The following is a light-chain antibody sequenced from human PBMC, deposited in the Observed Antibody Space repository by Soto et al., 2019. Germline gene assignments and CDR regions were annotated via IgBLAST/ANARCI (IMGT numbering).Light chain of an antibody. CDR3: QQYQSDWT. V-gene: IGKV1-5*03. Sequence: DIQITQSPSALSASVGYRVTVTCRASQTISSWLAWYQQKPGKAPKLLIYKASTLKSGVPSRFSGSGSGTEFTLTISSLQPDDFPTYYCQQYQSDWTFGHGTKVDI. CDR1: QTISSW. CDR2: KAS. J-gene: IGKJ1*01.